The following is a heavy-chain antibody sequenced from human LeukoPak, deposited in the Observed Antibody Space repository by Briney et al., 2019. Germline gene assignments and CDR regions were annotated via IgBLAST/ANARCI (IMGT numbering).Heavy chain of an antibody. Sequence: TGGSLRLSCAASGFTFNDYPMHWVRQAPGKGLEWVANIKKDGSEKYYVDSVKGRFTISRDNAKTSLYLQMNSLRAEDTAVYYCARDLSGVTGYTYGRGIDYWGQGTLVTVSS. V-gene: IGHV3-7*01. CDR3: ARDLSGVTGYTYGRGIDY. J-gene: IGHJ4*02. D-gene: IGHD5-18*01. CDR1: GFTFNDYP. CDR2: IKKDGSEK.